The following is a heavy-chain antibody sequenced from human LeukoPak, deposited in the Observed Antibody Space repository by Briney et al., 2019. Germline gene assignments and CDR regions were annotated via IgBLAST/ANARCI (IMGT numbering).Heavy chain of an antibody. CDR1: GASISGSSYY. V-gene: IGHV4-39*07. Sequence: SETLSLTCTVSGASISGSSYYWVWIRQPPGKGLEWIGSVYYSGSTYYNPSLKSRVTISVDTSKNQFSLKLSSVTAADTAVYYCAEEGGHYGKDVWGQGTTVTVSS. CDR2: VYYSGST. D-gene: IGHD2-15*01. J-gene: IGHJ6*02. CDR3: AEEGGHYGKDV.